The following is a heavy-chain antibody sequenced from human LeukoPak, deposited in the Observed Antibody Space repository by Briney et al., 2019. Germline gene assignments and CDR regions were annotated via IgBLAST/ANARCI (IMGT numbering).Heavy chain of an antibody. CDR3: ARGGYNGDYFDY. Sequence: KTSETLPLTCTVSGGSISSSSYYWGWIRQPPGKGLEWIGSIYYSGSTYYNPSLKSRVTISVDTSKNQFSLKLSSVTAADTAVYYCARGGYNGDYFDYWGQGTLVTVSS. CDR2: IYYSGST. V-gene: IGHV4-39*01. D-gene: IGHD5-24*01. CDR1: GGSISSSSYY. J-gene: IGHJ4*02.